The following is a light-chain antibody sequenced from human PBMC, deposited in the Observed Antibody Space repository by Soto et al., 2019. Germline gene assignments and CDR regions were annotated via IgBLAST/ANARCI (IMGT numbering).Light chain of an antibody. V-gene: IGKV1-5*01. CDR2: DAS. Sequence: DIQMTQSPATMSASVGDRVTITCRASQSIDSWLAWYQQKPGKAPKFLIYDASTLQSGVPPRFSGSGSGTEFTLTISSLLPEDFATYYCQQLKSFPFTFGQGTRLEIK. CDR1: QSIDSW. CDR3: QQLKSFPFT. J-gene: IGKJ5*01.